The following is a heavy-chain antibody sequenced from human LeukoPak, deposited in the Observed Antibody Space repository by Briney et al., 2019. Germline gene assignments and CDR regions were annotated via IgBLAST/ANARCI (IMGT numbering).Heavy chain of an antibody. CDR3: ARVVSSSWYRTIDY. CDR1: GGSISSYY. V-gene: IGHV4-4*07. J-gene: IGHJ4*02. CDR2: IYTSGST. D-gene: IGHD6-13*01. Sequence: PETLSLTCTVSGGSISSYYWSWIRQPAGKGLGWIGRIYTSGSTNYNPSLKSRVTMSVDTSKNQFSLKLSSVTAADTAVYYCARVVSSSWYRTIDYWGQGTLVTVSS.